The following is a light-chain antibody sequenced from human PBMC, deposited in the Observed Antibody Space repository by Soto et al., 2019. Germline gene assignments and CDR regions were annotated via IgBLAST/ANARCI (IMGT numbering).Light chain of an antibody. CDR2: AAS. J-gene: IGKJ4*01. CDR3: QHLHSYPLT. CDR1: QGISRY. Sequence: DIQLTQSPSFLSASAGDRVTITCRANQGISRYLAWYQQKPGKAPKLLIFAASTLHSGVPSRFSGSGSETEFTLTTNSLQPEDFATYYCQHLHSYPLTFGGGTKVEIK. V-gene: IGKV1-9*01.